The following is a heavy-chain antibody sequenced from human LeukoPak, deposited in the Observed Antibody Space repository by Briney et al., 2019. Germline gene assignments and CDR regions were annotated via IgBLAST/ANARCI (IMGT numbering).Heavy chain of an antibody. V-gene: IGHV3-74*03. CDR1: GFTFSSYW. D-gene: IGHD1-14*01. Sequence: PGGSLRLSCAASGFTFSSYWMHWVRQAPGKGLVWVSRISSDGSFTTYADFVKGRFTISRDNAKNTLYLQMNSLRAEDTAVYYCACYGIEPPYWGQGTLVTVSS. J-gene: IGHJ4*02. CDR2: ISSDGSFT. CDR3: ACYGIEPPY.